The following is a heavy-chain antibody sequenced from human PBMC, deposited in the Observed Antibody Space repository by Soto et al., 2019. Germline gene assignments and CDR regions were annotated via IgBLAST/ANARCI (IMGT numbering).Heavy chain of an antibody. V-gene: IGHV6-1*01. CDR2: TYYRSKWYS. Sequence: SQTLSLTCAISGDSVSSNSAAWNWIRQSPSRGLEWLGRTYYRSKWYSDYAVSVRSRIDINADTSKNQVSLQLNSVTPEDTAVYYCARSEEDSDYYYYGMDVWGQGTTVTVS. CDR3: ARSEEDSDYYYYGMDV. D-gene: IGHD2-15*01. J-gene: IGHJ6*02. CDR1: GDSVSSNSAA.